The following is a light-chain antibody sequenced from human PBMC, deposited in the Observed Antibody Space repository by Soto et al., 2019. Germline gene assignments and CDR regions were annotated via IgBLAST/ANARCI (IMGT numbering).Light chain of an antibody. CDR3: SSYTSSSTRVV. V-gene: IGLV2-14*01. Sequence: QSVLTQPASVSGSPGQSITISCTGTSSDVGGYNYVSWYQQHPGKAPKLMIYDVSNRPSGVSNRFSGSKSGNTASLTISGLQAEDEADYYRSSYTSSSTRVVFGGGTKVTVL. CDR2: DVS. J-gene: IGLJ2*01. CDR1: SSDVGGYNY.